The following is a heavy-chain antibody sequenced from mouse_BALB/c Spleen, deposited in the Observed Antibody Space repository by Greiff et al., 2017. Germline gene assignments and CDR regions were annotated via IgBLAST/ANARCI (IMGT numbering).Heavy chain of an antibody. Sequence: QVQLKESGPGLVAPSQSLSITCTVSGFSLTSYGVHWVRQPPGKGLEWLGVIWAGGSTNYNSALMSRLSISKDNSKSQVFLKMNSPQTDDTAMYYCARDLWKFAYWGQGTLVTVSA. CDR2: IWAGGST. CDR1: GFSLTSYG. D-gene: IGHD1-1*02. CDR3: ARDLWKFAY. J-gene: IGHJ3*01. V-gene: IGHV2-9*02.